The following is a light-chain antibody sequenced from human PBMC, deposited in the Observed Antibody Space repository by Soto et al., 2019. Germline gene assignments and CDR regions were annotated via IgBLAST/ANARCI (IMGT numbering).Light chain of an antibody. CDR2: DVS. CDR1: SSDVGGHNY. CDR3: SSYTSSSTLVV. Sequence: QSALTQPASVSGSPGQSITISCTGTSSDVGGHNYVSWYQQHPGKAPKLMIYDVSNRPSGVSNRFSGSKSGNTASLTISGLQADDEADYYCSSYTSSSTLVVFGGGTKVTVL. J-gene: IGLJ2*01. V-gene: IGLV2-14*03.